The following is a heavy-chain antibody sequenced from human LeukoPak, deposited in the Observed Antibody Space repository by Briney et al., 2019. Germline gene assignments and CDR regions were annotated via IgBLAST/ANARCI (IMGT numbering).Heavy chain of an antibody. J-gene: IGHJ4*02. D-gene: IGHD4-17*01. CDR3: AIDNYDYGDYDGGDY. CDR2: IRYDGSNK. CDR1: GFTFSSYG. V-gene: IGHV3-30*02. Sequence: GGSLRLSCAASGFTFSSYGMHWVRQAPGKGLEWVAFIRYDGSNKYYADSVKGRFTISRDNSKNTLYLQMNSLRAEDTAAYCCAIDNYDYGDYDGGDYWGQGTLVTVSS.